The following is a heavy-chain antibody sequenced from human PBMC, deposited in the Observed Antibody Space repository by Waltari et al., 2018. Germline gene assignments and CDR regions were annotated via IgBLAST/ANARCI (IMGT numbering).Heavy chain of an antibody. V-gene: IGHV3-74*01. D-gene: IGHD5-18*01. CDR2: INGDGYGI. CDR1: GFTFSDSW. Sequence: EVQLLEAGGDLVQPGGSLRLSCAASGFTFSDSWTPWVRQAPGKGLVWVARINGDGYGITYSDSVQGRFTISRDNTKNTVYLQLNSLRADDTAVYYCARKGGRGYTYGPFYFDSWGRGTLVTVSS. J-gene: IGHJ4*02. CDR3: ARKGGRGYTYGPFYFDS.